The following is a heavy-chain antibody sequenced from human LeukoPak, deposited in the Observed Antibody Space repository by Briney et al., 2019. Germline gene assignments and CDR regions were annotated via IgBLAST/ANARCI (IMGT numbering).Heavy chain of an antibody. J-gene: IGHJ4*02. CDR2: ISGSGGRT. CDR1: GFTFSNYA. CDR3: AKEPGSYFGSGSYIY. V-gene: IGHV3-23*01. D-gene: IGHD3-10*01. Sequence: GGSLRLSCVASGFTFSNYAMSWVRQAPGEGLEWVSGISGSGGRTYYADSVKGRFTISRDNSKNTLYLQMNSLRAEDTAVYYCAKEPGSYFGSGSYIYWGQGTLVTVSS.